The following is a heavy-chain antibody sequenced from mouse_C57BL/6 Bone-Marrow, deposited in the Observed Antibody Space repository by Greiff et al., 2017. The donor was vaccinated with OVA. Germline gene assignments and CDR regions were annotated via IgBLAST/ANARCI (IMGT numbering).Heavy chain of an antibody. V-gene: IGHV1-58*01. D-gene: IGHD1-1*01. Sequence: VQLQQSGAELVRPGSSVKMSCKTSGYTFTSYGINWVKQRPGQGLEWIGYIYIGNGYTEYSEKFKGKATLTSDTSSSTAYMQLSSLTSEDSAIYFCARHYYGSSYSYFDYWGQGTTLTVSS. CDR2: IYIGNGYT. CDR3: ARHYYGSSYSYFDY. CDR1: GYTFTSYG. J-gene: IGHJ2*01.